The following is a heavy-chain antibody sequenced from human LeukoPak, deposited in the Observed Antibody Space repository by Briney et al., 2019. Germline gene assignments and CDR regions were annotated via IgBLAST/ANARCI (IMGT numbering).Heavy chain of an antibody. D-gene: IGHD3-10*01. V-gene: IGHV3-48*04. CDR3: ARDQYYYGSGSDR. Sequence: GGSLRLSCAASGFTFSSYSMNWVRQAPGKGLEWVSYISSSSSTIYYADSVKGRFTISRDNAKNSLYLQMNSLRAEDTAVYYCARDQYYYGSGSDRWGQGTLVTVSS. CDR1: GFTFSSYS. CDR2: ISSSSSTI. J-gene: IGHJ4*02.